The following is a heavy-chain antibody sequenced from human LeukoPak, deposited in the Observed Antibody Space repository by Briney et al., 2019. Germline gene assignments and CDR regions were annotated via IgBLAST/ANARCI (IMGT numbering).Heavy chain of an antibody. Sequence: GASVKVSCKTSRYTFTRYYLHWVRQAPGQGLEGMGWINPSSGDTNYAQRCQGRVTMTRDTSIGTAYMELKSLISDDTAVFSCAISDFADSDVYFDSWGQGTLVIVSS. J-gene: IGHJ4*02. CDR3: AISDFADSDVYFDS. D-gene: IGHD4-17*01. V-gene: IGHV1-2*02. CDR2: INPSSGDT. CDR1: RYTFTRYY.